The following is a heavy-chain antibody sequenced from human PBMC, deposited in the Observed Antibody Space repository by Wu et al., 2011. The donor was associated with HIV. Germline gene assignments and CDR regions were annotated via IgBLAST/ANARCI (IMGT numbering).Heavy chain of an antibody. Sequence: QVQLVQSGAEVKKPGASVKVSCKASGYTFSSYGISWVRQAPGQGLEWMGWISGYSGDTNYAQKFQDRVTMTTDTSTSTAYMELRSLRSDDTAVYYCARGKDIVVVPSFDWFDPGAREPWSPSP. J-gene: IGHJ5*02. CDR1: GYTFSSYG. D-gene: IGHD2-2*01. V-gene: IGHV1-18*01. CDR2: ISGYSGDT. CDR3: ARGKDIVVVPSFDWFDP.